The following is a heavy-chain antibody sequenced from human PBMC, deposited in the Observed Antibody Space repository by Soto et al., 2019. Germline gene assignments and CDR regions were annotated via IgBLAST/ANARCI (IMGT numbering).Heavy chain of an antibody. V-gene: IGHV1-46*03. CDR3: ARDLLGGYCSGGSCPLHAFDI. D-gene: IGHD2-15*01. Sequence: RASVKVSCKASGYTFTSYYMHWVRQAPGQGLEWMGIINPSGGSTSYAQKFQGRVTMTRDTSTSTVYMELSSLRSEDTAVYYCARDLLGGYCSGGSCPLHAFDIWGQGTMVTVSS. J-gene: IGHJ3*02. CDR1: GYTFTSYY. CDR2: INPSGGST.